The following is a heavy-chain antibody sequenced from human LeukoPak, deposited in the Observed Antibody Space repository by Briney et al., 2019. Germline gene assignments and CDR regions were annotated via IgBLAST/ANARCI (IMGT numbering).Heavy chain of an antibody. CDR3: ATSPYNIWFPTNWYFDL. D-gene: IGHD3-10*01. CDR1: GFTFSSYA. CDR2: ISSSSGYI. Sequence: KSGGSLRLSCAASGFTFSSYAMNWVRQAPGKGLEWVSSISSSSGYIYYADSVKGRFTISRDNAKNSLYLQMNSLRAEDTAVYYCATSPYNIWFPTNWYFDLWGRGTLVTVSS. V-gene: IGHV3-21*01. J-gene: IGHJ2*01.